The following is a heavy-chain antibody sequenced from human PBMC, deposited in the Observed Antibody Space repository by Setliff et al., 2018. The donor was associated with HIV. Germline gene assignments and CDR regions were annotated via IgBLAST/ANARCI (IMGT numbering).Heavy chain of an antibody. CDR3: ARHRIVKAYYYYMDV. CDR1: GYDFTKFW. D-gene: IGHD3-16*02. V-gene: IGHV5-51*01. J-gene: IGHJ6*03. Sequence: PGESLKISCQGFGYDFTKFWVGWVRQQPGKGLEWVGIIYPADSDARYSPSFQGQVTISADKSVSTVYLHWGSLKASDTAMYYCARHRIVKAYYYYMDVWGKGTTVTAP. CDR2: IYPADSDA.